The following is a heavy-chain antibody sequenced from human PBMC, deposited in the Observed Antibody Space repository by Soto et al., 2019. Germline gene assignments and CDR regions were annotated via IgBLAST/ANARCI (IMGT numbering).Heavy chain of an antibody. V-gene: IGHV5-51*01. CDR1: GYSFTTYW. Sequence: PGESLKISCKGSGYSFTTYWIGWVRQMPGKGPEWMGTIYPGDSDTRYSPSFQGQVTISADKSISAAYMQWSSLKASDTAIYYCARRVESYEYFDYWGQGTLVTVSS. J-gene: IGHJ4*02. CDR2: IYPGDSDT. D-gene: IGHD1-26*01. CDR3: ARRVESYEYFDY.